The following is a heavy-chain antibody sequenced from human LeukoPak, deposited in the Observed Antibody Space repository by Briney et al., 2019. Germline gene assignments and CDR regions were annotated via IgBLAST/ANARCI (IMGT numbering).Heavy chain of an antibody. D-gene: IGHD7-27*01. Sequence: SETLSLTCTVSGGSISSSSYYWGWIRQPPGKGLEWIGSIYYSGSTYYNPSLKSRVTISVDTSKNQFSLKLSSVTAADTAVYYCARELPNWGSNDLWGRGTLVTVSS. CDR3: ARELPNWGSNDL. CDR1: GGSISSSSYY. CDR2: IYYSGST. J-gene: IGHJ2*01. V-gene: IGHV4-39*02.